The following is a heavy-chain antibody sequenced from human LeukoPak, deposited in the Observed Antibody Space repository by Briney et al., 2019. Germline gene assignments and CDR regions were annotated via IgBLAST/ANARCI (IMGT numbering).Heavy chain of an antibody. CDR2: INTNTGNP. V-gene: IGHV7-4-1*02. D-gene: IGHD3-10*01. CDR3: ARDGYYGSGSYPNWFDP. J-gene: IGHJ5*02. Sequence: GASVKVSCKAFGYTFTSYAMNWVRQAPGQGLEWMGWINTNTGNPTYAQGFTGRFVFSLDTSVSTAYLQITSLKAEDTAVYYCARDGYYGSGSYPNWFDPWGQGTLVTVSS. CDR1: GYTFTSYA.